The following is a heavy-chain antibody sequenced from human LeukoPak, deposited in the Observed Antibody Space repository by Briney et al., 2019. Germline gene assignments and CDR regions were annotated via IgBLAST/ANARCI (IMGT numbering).Heavy chain of an antibody. CDR2: ISYDGSNK. J-gene: IGHJ4*02. Sequence: TGGSLRLSCAASGFTFSSYAMSWVRQAPGKGLEWVAVISYDGSNKYYADSVKGRFTISRDNSKNTLYLQMNSLRAEDTAVYYCAKMTGYSSGHNTDFDYWGQGTLVTVSS. CDR3: AKMTGYSSGHNTDFDY. D-gene: IGHD6-19*01. CDR1: GFTFSSYA. V-gene: IGHV3-30*18.